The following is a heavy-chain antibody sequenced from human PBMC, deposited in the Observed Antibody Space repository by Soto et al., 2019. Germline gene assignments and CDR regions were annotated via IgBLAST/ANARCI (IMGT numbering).Heavy chain of an antibody. Sequence: ASVKVSCKAFGYIFIHYYIHWVRQAPGQGLEWMAFINPNNGNTNYAQKLQGRVTVTTDTSTSTAYMELRSLRSDDKAVYYCARDPGYCSGGSCYSDNWFDPCGQGTLVTVSS. CDR3: ARDPGYCSGGSCYSDNWFDP. J-gene: IGHJ5*02. CDR1: GYIFIHYY. CDR2: INPNNGNT. V-gene: IGHV1-46*01. D-gene: IGHD2-15*01.